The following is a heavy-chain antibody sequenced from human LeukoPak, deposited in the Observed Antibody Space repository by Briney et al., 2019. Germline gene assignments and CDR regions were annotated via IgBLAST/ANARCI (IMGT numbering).Heavy chain of an antibody. D-gene: IGHD3-3*01. CDR1: GGTFSSYG. Sequence: ASVKVSCKGPGGTFSSYGISWVRQAPGQGLEWMGWISAYNGNTNCAQKLQGRVTMTTDTSTSTAYMELRSLRSDDTAVYYCARERASYDFWSGYPFDPWGQGTLVTVSS. J-gene: IGHJ5*02. CDR3: ARERASYDFWSGYPFDP. CDR2: ISAYNGNT. V-gene: IGHV1-18*01.